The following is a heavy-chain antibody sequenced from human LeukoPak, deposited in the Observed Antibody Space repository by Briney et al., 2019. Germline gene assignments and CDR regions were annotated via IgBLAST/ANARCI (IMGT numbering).Heavy chain of an antibody. CDR2: ISAYNGNT. CDR1: GYTFTSYG. V-gene: IGHV1-18*01. CDR3: ARDQRGGDIGKRLDP. D-gene: IGHD2-15*01. J-gene: IGHJ5*02. Sequence: GASVKVSCKASGYTFTSYGISWVRQAPGQGLEWMGWISAYNGNTNYAQKLQGRVTMTTDTTTSTAYMELRSLRSDDTAVYYCARDQRGGDIGKRLDPWGQGTLVTVSS.